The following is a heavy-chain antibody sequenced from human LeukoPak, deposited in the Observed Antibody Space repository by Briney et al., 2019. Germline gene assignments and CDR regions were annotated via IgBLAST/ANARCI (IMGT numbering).Heavy chain of an antibody. CDR2: ISGSGRYI. V-gene: IGHV3-21*01. J-gene: IGHJ5*02. Sequence: GGSLRLSCAASGFNSSTYTINWVRQAPGKGLEWVSSISGSGRYIKYVDSLKGRFTISRDNDKNSVYLQMNSLRVEDTAVYYCARDQRRGFDPWGQGTPVTVSS. CDR1: GFNSSTYT. CDR3: ARDQRRGFDP.